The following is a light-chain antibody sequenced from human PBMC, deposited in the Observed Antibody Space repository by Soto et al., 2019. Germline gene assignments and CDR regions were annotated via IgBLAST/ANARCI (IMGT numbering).Light chain of an antibody. CDR3: QQFNSYPRT. V-gene: IGKV1-13*02. CDR1: QGISGA. Sequence: AIQLTQSPSSLSASVGDRVTITCRASQGISGAVAWYQQKPVKAPTLLIYDASSLESGVPSRFSGSESGTDFTPTISSLQPEDFATYYCQQFNSYPRTFGQGTKVEIK. CDR2: DAS. J-gene: IGKJ1*01.